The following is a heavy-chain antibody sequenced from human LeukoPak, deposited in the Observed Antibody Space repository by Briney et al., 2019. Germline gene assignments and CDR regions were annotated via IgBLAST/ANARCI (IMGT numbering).Heavy chain of an antibody. CDR3: ARAPRNYDFWSGYYNPGYYYYGMDV. J-gene: IGHJ6*02. Sequence: ASVKVSCKASGGTFSSYAISWVRQATGQGLEWMGWMNPNSGNTGYAQKFQGRVTMTRNTSISTAYMELSSLRSEDTAVYYCARAPRNYDFWSGYYNPGYYYYGMDVWGQGTTVTVSS. D-gene: IGHD3-3*01. CDR1: GGTFSSYA. CDR2: MNPNSGNT. V-gene: IGHV1-8*02.